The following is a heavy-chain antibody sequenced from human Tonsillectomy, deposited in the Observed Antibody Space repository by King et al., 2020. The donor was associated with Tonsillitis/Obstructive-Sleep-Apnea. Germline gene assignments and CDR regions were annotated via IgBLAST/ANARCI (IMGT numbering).Heavy chain of an antibody. CDR1: GFTFDDYA. Sequence: VQLVESGGGLVQPGRSLRLSCAASGFTFDDYAMHWVRQAPGKGLEWVSGISWNSGSIGYADSVKGRFTISRDNAKNSLYLQMNSLRAEDTALYYCAKDKGPIAAAGIDYWGQGTLVTVSS. CDR2: ISWNSGSI. CDR3: AKDKGPIAAAGIDY. V-gene: IGHV3-9*01. J-gene: IGHJ4*02. D-gene: IGHD6-13*01.